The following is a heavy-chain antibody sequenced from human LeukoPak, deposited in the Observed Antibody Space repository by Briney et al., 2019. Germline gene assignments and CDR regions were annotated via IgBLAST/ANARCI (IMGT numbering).Heavy chain of an antibody. CDR2: IYSGGST. CDR3: ARHPGIAAAGTDY. Sequence: GGSLRLSCAASGFTVSSNYMSWVRQAPGKGLEWVSVIYSGGSTYYADSVKGRFTISRDNSKNTLYLQMNSLRAEDTAVYYCARHPGIAAAGTDYWGQGTLVTVSS. J-gene: IGHJ4*02. CDR1: GFTVSSNY. V-gene: IGHV3-53*01. D-gene: IGHD6-13*01.